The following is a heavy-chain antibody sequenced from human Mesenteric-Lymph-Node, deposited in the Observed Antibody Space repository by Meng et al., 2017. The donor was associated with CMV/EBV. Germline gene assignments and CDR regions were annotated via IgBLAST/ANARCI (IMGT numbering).Heavy chain of an antibody. Sequence: CTFSGFPLSTSGVGVGWIRQPPGKALEWLALIYWDDDKRYSPSLKSRLTITKDTSKNQVVLTMTNMDPVDTATYYCAHRLRNWGYFDYWGQGTLVTVSS. D-gene: IGHD7-27*01. J-gene: IGHJ4*02. CDR3: AHRLRNWGYFDY. V-gene: IGHV2-5*02. CDR1: GFPLSTSGVG. CDR2: IYWDDDK.